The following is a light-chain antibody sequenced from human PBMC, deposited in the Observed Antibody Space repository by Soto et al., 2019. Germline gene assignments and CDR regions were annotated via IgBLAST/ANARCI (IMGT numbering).Light chain of an antibody. CDR3: QQYNDNWT. J-gene: IGKJ1*01. Sequence: DIQMTQSPSTLSASVGDRVTITCRASQSISSWLAWYQQKPGQAPKLLIYKASTLHSGVPSRFSGSVSGTEFTHAISSLQPDDSATYYCQQYNDNWTFGQGTKVEIK. V-gene: IGKV1-5*03. CDR1: QSISSW. CDR2: KAS.